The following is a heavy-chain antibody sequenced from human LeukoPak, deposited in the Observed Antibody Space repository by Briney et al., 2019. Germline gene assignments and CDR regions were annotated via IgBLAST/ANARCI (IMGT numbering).Heavy chain of an antibody. V-gene: IGHV6-1*01. CDR3: ARGKGINCGGDCYSPYYYYYYMDV. J-gene: IGHJ6*03. CDR1: GDSVSSNSAA. Sequence: SQTLSLTCAISGDSVSSNSAAWNWIRQSPSRGLEWLGRTYYRSKWYNDYAVSVKSRITINPDTSKNQFSLQLNSVTPEDTAVYYCARGKGINCGGDCYSPYYYYYYMDVWGKGTTVTVSS. D-gene: IGHD2-21*02. CDR2: TYYRSKWYN.